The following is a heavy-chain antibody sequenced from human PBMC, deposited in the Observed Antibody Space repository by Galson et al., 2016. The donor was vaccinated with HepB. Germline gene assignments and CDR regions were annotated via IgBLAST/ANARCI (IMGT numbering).Heavy chain of an antibody. CDR3: TTNFGFWSGYFHNAFDL. D-gene: IGHD3-3*01. J-gene: IGHJ3*01. Sequence: SLRLSCAGSGFTFGEFTINWFRQAPGKRLEWVGLIRRQLYGGTTEYAASVKGRFTISRDDSKSIAYLQMDSLKTEDTAFYYCTTNFGFWSGYFHNAFDLWGQGTMVTVSS. CDR2: IRRQLYGGTT. V-gene: IGHV3-49*03. CDR1: GFTFGEFT.